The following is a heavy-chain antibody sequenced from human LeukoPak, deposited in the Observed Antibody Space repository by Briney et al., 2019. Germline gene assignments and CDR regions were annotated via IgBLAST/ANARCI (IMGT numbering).Heavy chain of an antibody. Sequence: SETLSLTCTVSGGSISSYYWSWIRQPPGKGLEWIGYIYYSGSTNYNPSLKSRVTISVDTSKNQFSLKLSSETAADTAVYYCARAATIFGVVTPINWFDPWGQGTLVTVSS. CDR3: ARAATIFGVVTPINWFDP. D-gene: IGHD3-3*01. CDR2: IYYSGST. J-gene: IGHJ5*02. V-gene: IGHV4-59*01. CDR1: GGSISSYY.